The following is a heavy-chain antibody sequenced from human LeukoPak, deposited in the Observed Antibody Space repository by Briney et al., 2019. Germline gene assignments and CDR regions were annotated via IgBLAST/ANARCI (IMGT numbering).Heavy chain of an antibody. D-gene: IGHD1-26*01. CDR1: GFTFSSYG. Sequence: GGSLRLSCAASGFTFSSYGMHWVRQAPGKGLEWVAFIRYDGSNKYYADSVKGRFTISRGNSKNTLYLQMNSLRAEDTAEYYCAKGRSGSYRYYYYYMDVWGKGTTVTVSS. CDR3: AKGRSGSYRYYYYYMDV. V-gene: IGHV3-30*02. J-gene: IGHJ6*03. CDR2: IRYDGSNK.